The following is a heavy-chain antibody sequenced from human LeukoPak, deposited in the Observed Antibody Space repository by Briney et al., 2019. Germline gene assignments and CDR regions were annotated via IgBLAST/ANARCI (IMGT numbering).Heavy chain of an antibody. Sequence: GGSLRLSCAASGFTFSSYAMTWVRQAPGKGLEWVSVISGSGGSTYYADSVKGRFTLSRDNSKNTLYLQMSSLRDEDTAVYYCAKSIGGVVVVAADYWGQGTRVTVSS. CDR1: GFTFSSYA. CDR2: ISGSGGST. V-gene: IGHV3-23*01. D-gene: IGHD2-15*01. CDR3: AKSIGGVVVVAADY. J-gene: IGHJ4*02.